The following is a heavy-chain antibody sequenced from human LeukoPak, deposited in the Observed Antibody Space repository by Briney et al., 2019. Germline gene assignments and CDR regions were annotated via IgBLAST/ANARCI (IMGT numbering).Heavy chain of an antibody. D-gene: IGHD3-22*01. V-gene: IGHV4-59*01. CDR2: MYYDGTT. CDR1: GVPISSYY. Sequence: SETLSLTCTVSGVPISSYYWSWIRQPPGKGLEWIGYMYYDGTTNYNPSLKSRVTISVDTSKNQFSLKLKSVTTADTAVYYCAREKAYYYDPWGQGTLVTVSS. CDR3: AREKAYYYDP. J-gene: IGHJ4*02.